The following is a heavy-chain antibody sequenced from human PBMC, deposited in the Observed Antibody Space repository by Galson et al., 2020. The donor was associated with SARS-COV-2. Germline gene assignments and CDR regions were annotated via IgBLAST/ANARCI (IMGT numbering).Heavy chain of an antibody. CDR2: ISYDGSNK. CDR1: GFNFSSYA. D-gene: IGHD3-3*01. J-gene: IGHJ4*02. V-gene: IGHV3-30*04. CDR3: ARDSPHFGVVIMFYFDY. Sequence: GGSLRLSCAASGFNFSSYAMHWVRPAPGKGLEWVAVISYDGSNKYYADSVKGRFTISRDNSKNTLYLQMNSLRAEDTAVYYCARDSPHFGVVIMFYFDYWGQGTLVTVSS.